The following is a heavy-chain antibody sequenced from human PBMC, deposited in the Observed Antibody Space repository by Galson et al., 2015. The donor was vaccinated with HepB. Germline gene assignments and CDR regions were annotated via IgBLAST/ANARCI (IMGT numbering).Heavy chain of an antibody. CDR1: GFTFSSYS. V-gene: IGHV3-21*01. CDR3: ARVLWSGELLYPFDY. CDR2: ISSSSSYI. J-gene: IGHJ4*02. D-gene: IGHD3-10*01. Sequence: SLRLSCAASGFTFSSYSMNWVRQAPGKGLEWVSSISSSSSYIYYADSVKGRFTISRDNAKNSLYLQMNSLRAEDTAVYYCARVLWSGELLYPFDYWGQGTLVTVSS.